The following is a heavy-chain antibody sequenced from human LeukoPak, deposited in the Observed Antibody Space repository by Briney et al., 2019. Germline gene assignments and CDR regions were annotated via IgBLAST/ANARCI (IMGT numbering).Heavy chain of an antibody. CDR1: GFTFSRYW. CDR3: ARAPGPGAISTEY. D-gene: IGHD3-3*02. Sequence: GGSLRLSCAASGFTFSRYWMHWVRQVPGKGLVWVSRSNSDGSITTYADSVKGRFTISRDNAKNTLYLQMNSLRAEDSAVYYCARAPGPGAISTEYWGQGTLVTVSS. J-gene: IGHJ4*02. V-gene: IGHV3-74*01. CDR2: SNSDGSIT.